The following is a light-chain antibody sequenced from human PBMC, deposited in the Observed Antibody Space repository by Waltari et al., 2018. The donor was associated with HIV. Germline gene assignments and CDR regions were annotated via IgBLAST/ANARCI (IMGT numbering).Light chain of an antibody. CDR2: WES. V-gene: IGKV3-15*01. Sequence: IVMTQSPATLSVSPGERATLSCRASESLSTNVAWYQQKPGQPPRLLIYWESTRASGISARFSGSGSRTEFTLTISSVQSEDFAVYYCQQYIRWPLTFGGGTKVEV. CDR3: QQYIRWPLT. CDR1: ESLSTN. J-gene: IGKJ4*01.